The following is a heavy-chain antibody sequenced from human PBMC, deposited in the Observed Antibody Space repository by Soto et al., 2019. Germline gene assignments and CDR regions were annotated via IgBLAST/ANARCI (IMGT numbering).Heavy chain of an antibody. CDR2: ISSSGGST. Sequence: EVQLLESGGGLVQPGGSLRLSCAASGFTFSSYAMSWVRQAPGKGLEWVSVISSSGGSTYYADSVKGRFTISRDNSKNTLYLQMNSMRAEDTAVYYCEKSVSGWSNFNYWGQVTLVTVSS. V-gene: IGHV3-23*01. CDR3: EKSVSGWSNFNY. J-gene: IGHJ4*02. CDR1: GFTFSSYA. D-gene: IGHD6-19*01.